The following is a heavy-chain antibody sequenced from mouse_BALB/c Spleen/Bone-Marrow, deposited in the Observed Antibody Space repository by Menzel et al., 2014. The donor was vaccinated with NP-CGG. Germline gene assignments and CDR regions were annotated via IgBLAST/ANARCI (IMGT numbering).Heavy chain of an antibody. CDR2: IWAGGST. D-gene: IGHD2-10*01. V-gene: IGHV2-9*02. CDR1: GFSLTSYG. CDR3: AREGLLLYRGFAY. J-gene: IGHJ3*01. Sequence: VQRVESGPGLVAPSQSLSITCTVSGFSLTSYGVHWVRQPPGKGLEWLGVIWAGGSTNYNSALMSRLSISKDNSKGQVFLKMNSLQTDDTAMYYCAREGLLLYRGFAYWGQGTLVTVSA.